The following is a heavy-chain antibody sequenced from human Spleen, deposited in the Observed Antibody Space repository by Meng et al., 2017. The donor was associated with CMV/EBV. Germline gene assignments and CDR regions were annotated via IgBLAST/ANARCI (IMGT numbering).Heavy chain of an antibody. Sequence: SETLSLTCTVPGGSISSYYWSWIRQPPGKGLEWIGYIYYSGSTNYNPSLKSRVTISVDTSKNQFSLKLSSVTAADTAVYYCTRGMTGTTQPSFDYWGQGTLVTVSS. CDR2: IYYSGST. CDR1: GGSISSYY. V-gene: IGHV4-59*12. J-gene: IGHJ4*02. CDR3: TRGMTGTTQPSFDY. D-gene: IGHD1-7*01.